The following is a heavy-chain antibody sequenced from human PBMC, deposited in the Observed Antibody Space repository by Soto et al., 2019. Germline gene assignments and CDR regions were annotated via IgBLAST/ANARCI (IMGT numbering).Heavy chain of an antibody. Sequence: SETLSLTCTVSGGSISSSSYYWGWIRQPPGKGLEWIGSIYYSGSTYYNPSLKSRVTISVDTSKNQFSLKLSSVTAADTAVYYCARQVDSSGYYNFDYWGQGTLVTVSS. CDR1: GGSISSSSYY. D-gene: IGHD3-22*01. V-gene: IGHV4-39*01. CDR2: IYYSGST. CDR3: ARQVDSSGYYNFDY. J-gene: IGHJ4*02.